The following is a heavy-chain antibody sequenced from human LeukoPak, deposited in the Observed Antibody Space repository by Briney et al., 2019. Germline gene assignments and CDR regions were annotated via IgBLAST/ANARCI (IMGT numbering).Heavy chain of an antibody. CDR2: MNHNSVNT. CDR3: AIALSSGYYYDDAFDI. D-gene: IGHD3-22*01. J-gene: IGHJ3*02. V-gene: IGHV1-8*03. CDR1: GYTFTRYD. Sequence: GASVKVSCKASGYTFTRYDINWVRQATAQGLEWMAWMNHNSVNTGYAQKFQGRVTITRNTSISTAYMELSSLRSEDTAVYYCAIALSSGYYYDDAFDIWGQGTMVTVSS.